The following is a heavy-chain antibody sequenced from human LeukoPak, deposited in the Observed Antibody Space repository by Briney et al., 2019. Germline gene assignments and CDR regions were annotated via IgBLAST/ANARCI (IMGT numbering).Heavy chain of an antibody. CDR1: GFTVSSNY. J-gene: IGHJ6*03. CDR2: IYSGGST. CDR3: ARFEGEYYYYMDV. Sequence: GGSLRLSCAASGFTVSSNYMSWVRQAPGKGLEWVSVIYSGGSTYYADSVKGRFTISRDNSKNTLYLQMNSLRAEDTAVYYCARFEGEYYYYMDVWGKGTTVTVSS. V-gene: IGHV3-53*01. D-gene: IGHD3-16*01.